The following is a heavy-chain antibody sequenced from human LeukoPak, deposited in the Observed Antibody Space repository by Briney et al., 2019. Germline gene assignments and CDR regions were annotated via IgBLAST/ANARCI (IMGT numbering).Heavy chain of an antibody. V-gene: IGHV3-30*03. CDR3: ARDRGKIYSR. J-gene: IGHJ4*02. CDR1: GFTFSRHG. CDR2: ISNDGSRK. Sequence: GGSLRLSCAPSGFTFSRHGMHWVRQAPGKGLEWVAIISNDGSRKYYAHSVEGRFTISRDNAKNSLYLQMNSLRAEDTAVYYCARDRGKIYSRWGQGTLVTVSS. D-gene: IGHD6-13*01.